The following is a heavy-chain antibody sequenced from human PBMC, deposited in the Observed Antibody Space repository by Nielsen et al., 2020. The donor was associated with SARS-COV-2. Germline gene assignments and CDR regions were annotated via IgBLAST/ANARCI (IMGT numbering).Heavy chain of an antibody. CDR1: GFTFSSYA. CDR3: AKDTSIVVVPAATFDY. Sequence: GGSLRLSCAASGFTFSSYAMHWVRQAPGKGLEWVAVISYDGSNKYYADSVKGRFTISRDNSKNTLYLQMNSLRAEDTAVYYCAKDTSIVVVPAATFDYWGQGTLVTVSS. V-gene: IGHV3-30*04. D-gene: IGHD2-2*01. J-gene: IGHJ4*02. CDR2: ISYDGSNK.